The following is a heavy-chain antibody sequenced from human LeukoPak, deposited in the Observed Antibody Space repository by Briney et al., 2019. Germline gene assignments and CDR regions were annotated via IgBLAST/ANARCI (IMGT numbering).Heavy chain of an antibody. J-gene: IGHJ4*02. D-gene: IGHD3-22*01. Sequence: SETLSLTCTVSGGSISSYYWSWIRQPAGKGLEWIGRIYTSGSTNYNPSLKSRVTMSVDTSKNQFSLKLSSVTAADAAVYYCASHMRGSGYNAAFDYWGQGTLVTVSS. CDR2: IYTSGST. CDR3: ASHMRGSGYNAAFDY. V-gene: IGHV4-4*07. CDR1: GGSISSYY.